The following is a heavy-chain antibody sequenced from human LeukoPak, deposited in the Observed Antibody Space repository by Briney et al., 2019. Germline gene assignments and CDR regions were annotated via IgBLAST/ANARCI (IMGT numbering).Heavy chain of an antibody. V-gene: IGHV3-20*04. J-gene: IGHJ5*02. D-gene: IGHD6-19*01. CDR1: GFTFDDYG. CDR2: INWNGGST. Sequence: GGSLRLSCAASGFTFDDYGMSWVRQAPGKGLEWVSGINWNGGSTGYADSVKGRFTISRDNAKNSLYLQMNSPRAEDTALYYCARAPGGDSSGWYWFDPWGQGTLVTVSS. CDR3: ARAPGGDSSGWYWFDP.